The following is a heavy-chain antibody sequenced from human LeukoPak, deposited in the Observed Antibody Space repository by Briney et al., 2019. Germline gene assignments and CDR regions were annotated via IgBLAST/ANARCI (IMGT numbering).Heavy chain of an antibody. D-gene: IGHD3-22*01. J-gene: IGHJ3*02. CDR1: RFTFSSYS. V-gene: IGHV3-21*04. CDR2: ISSSGSYI. CDR3: ANDGAYYDSSTDAFDI. Sequence: GGSLRLSCAASRFTFSSYSMNWVRQAPGKGLEWVSSISSSGSYIYYADSVEGRFTISRDNSKNTLYLQMNSLRAEDTAVYYCANDGAYYDSSTDAFDIWGQGTMVTVSS.